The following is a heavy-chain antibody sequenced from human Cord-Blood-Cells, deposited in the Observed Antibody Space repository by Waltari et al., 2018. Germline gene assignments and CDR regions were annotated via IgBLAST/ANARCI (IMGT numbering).Heavy chain of an antibody. CDR3: ASERRYYYDSSGYYY. CDR1: GFTVSSNY. V-gene: IGHV3-53*01. D-gene: IGHD3-22*01. Sequence: EVQLVESGGGLIQPGGSLRLSCAASGFTVSSNYMSWVRQAPGKGLEWVSVIYSGGSTNYADSVKGRFTISRDNSKNTLYLQMTSLRAEDTAVYYCASERRYYYDSSGYYYWGQGTLVTVSS. CDR2: IYSGGST. J-gene: IGHJ4*02.